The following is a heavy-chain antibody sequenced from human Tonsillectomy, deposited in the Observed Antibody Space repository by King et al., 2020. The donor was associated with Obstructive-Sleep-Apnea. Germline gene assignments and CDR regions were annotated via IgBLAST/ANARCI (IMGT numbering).Heavy chain of an antibody. CDR3: AREGRYFDWLWNWDAFDI. Sequence: VQLVESGGGLVQPGGSLRLSCAASGFTFSSYWMSWVRQAPGKGLEWVANIKQDGSEKYYVDSVKGRFTIPRDNAKNSLYLQMNSLRAEDTAVYYCAREGRYFDWLWNWDAFDIWGQGTMVTVSS. V-gene: IGHV3-7*01. CDR1: GFTFSSYW. J-gene: IGHJ3*02. D-gene: IGHD3-9*01. CDR2: IKQDGSEK.